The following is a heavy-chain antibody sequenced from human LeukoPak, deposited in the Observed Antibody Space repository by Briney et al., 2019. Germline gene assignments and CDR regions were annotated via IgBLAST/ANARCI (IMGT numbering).Heavy chain of an antibody. CDR3: ARGGITLDY. CDR2: IYHSGST. Sequence: SQTLSLTCTVSGGSISSGGYYWSWIRQPPGKGLEWIGEIYHSGSTNYNPSLKSLVTISVDKSKNQFFLKLSSVTAADTAVYYCARGGITLDYWGQGTLVTVSS. V-gene: IGHV4-30-2*01. J-gene: IGHJ4*02. CDR1: GGSISSGGYY.